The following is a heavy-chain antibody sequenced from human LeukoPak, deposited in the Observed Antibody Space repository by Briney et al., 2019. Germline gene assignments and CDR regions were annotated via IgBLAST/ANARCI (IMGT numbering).Heavy chain of an antibody. Sequence: ASVKVSCKGSGYTFTGYGISWVRQAPGQGLQWMGWISAYNGNTEYPQKLQGRVTMTTDTSTSTAYMELRSLRYDDTAVYYCARDKKVGVDTAMANFDYWGQGTLVTVSS. V-gene: IGHV1-18*01. J-gene: IGHJ4*02. CDR1: GYTFTGYG. CDR3: ARDKKVGVDTAMANFDY. CDR2: ISAYNGNT. D-gene: IGHD5-18*01.